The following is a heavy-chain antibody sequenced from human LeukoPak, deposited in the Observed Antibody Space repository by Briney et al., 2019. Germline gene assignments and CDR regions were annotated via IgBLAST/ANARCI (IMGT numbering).Heavy chain of an antibody. Sequence: SQTLSLTCAISGDSVSSNSAAWNWIRQSPSRGLEWLGRTYYRSKWYNDYAVSVKSRITINPDTSKNQFSLQLNSVTPEDTAVFYCAREGVTGTIYYYGMDVWGQGTTVTVSS. CDR3: AREGVTGTIYYYGMDV. CDR1: GDSVSSNSAA. V-gene: IGHV6-1*01. CDR2: TYYRSKWYN. D-gene: IGHD1-7*01. J-gene: IGHJ6*02.